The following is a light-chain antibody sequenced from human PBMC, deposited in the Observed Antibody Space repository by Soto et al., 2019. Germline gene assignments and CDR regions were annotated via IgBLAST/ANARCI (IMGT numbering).Light chain of an antibody. CDR3: QQRTDRPPWT. V-gene: IGKV3-11*01. Sequence: EIVVTQSPSTLSWSPGERATLSCRASQSIGLAIAWYQHKPGQAPRLLIFDASQRATGIPARFRGSGSGTDFTLSISSLEPEDFAVYYCQQRTDRPPWTVGQGTKVDIK. CDR2: DAS. CDR1: QSIGLA. J-gene: IGKJ1*01.